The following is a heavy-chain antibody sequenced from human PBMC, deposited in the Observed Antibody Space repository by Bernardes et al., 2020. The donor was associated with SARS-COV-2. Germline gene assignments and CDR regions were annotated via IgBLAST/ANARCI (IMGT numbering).Heavy chain of an antibody. CDR1: GYTFTAYY. Sequence: ASVKVSCKASGYTFTAYYFHWVRQAPGQGLEWMGWINPNNGDTTYAQNFRGRVTMTRDTSISTGYMELSRLTSDDTAVYYCASVTWSQRDGFDIWGQGTVVTVSS. J-gene: IGHJ3*02. CDR3: ASVTWSQRDGFDI. D-gene: IGHD1-26*01. V-gene: IGHV1-2*02. CDR2: INPNNGDT.